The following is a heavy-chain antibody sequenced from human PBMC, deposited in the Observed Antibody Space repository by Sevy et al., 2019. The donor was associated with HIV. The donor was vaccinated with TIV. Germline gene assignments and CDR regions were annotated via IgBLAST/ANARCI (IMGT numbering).Heavy chain of an antibody. CDR2: IYTSGST. CDR3: ARDLYYYESSGYFLGAFDI. J-gene: IGHJ3*02. V-gene: IGHV4-4*07. D-gene: IGHD3-22*01. CDR1: GGSISSYY. Sequence: SETLSLTCTVSGGSISSYYWSWIRQPAGKGLEWIGRIYTSGSTNYNPSLKSRVTMSVDTSKNQFSLKLSSVTAADTAVYYCARDLYYYESSGYFLGAFDIWGQGTMVTVSS.